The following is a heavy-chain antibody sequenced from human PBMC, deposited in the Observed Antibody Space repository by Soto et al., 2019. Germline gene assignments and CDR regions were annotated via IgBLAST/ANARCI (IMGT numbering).Heavy chain of an antibody. V-gene: IGHV2-5*02. J-gene: IGHJ4*02. Sequence: QITLKESGPTLVKPTQTLTLTCTFSGFSLSTRGVGVGLIRQPPGKALEWLALIYWDDDKRYSPSLKGRLTITKDTAKIQVVLTMTNMDPVDTATYYCAHGTYGDYLDYWGQGTLVTVSS. CDR3: AHGTYGDYLDY. CDR1: GFSLSTRGVG. CDR2: IYWDDDK. D-gene: IGHD4-17*01.